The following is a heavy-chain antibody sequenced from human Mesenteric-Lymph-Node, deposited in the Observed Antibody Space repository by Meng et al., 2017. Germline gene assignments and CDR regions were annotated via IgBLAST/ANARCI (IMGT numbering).Heavy chain of an antibody. D-gene: IGHD2-2*01. CDR1: GGSFSGYD. CDR2: INHSGSN. CDR3: ARGGGCSSSSCDLDY. J-gene: IGHJ4*02. V-gene: IGHV4-34*01. Sequence: QGVLKASGPGLVKPSETLYPTCAVYGGSFSGYDWSLIRQPPGKGLEWIGEINHSGSNNYNPSLKSRVTISVDTSKNQFSLKLSSVTAADTAVYYCARGGGCSSSSCDLDYWGQGVLVTVSS.